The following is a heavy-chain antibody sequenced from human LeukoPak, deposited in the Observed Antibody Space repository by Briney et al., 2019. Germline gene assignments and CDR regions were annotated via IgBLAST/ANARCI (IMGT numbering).Heavy chain of an antibody. Sequence: SETLSLTCTVSGDSISSGNYYWSWIRQPAGKGLEWIGRIYTSGSTNYNPSLKSRVTISVDTSKNQFSLRLSSVTAADTAVYYCARGGGSSGYYYSSWGQGTLVTVSS. D-gene: IGHD3-22*01. CDR2: IYTSGST. J-gene: IGHJ4*02. CDR3: ARGGGSSGYYYSS. V-gene: IGHV4-61*02. CDR1: GDSISSGNYY.